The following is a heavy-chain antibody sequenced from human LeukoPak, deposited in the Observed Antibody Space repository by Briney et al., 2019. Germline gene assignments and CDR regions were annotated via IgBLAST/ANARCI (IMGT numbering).Heavy chain of an antibody. CDR2: ITTSGDNK. Sequence: GGSLRLSCAASGFTFNNCGMSWVRQAPGKGLEWVSTITTSGDNKYYADSVKGRFTISRDNSKNTLILQMSSLRAEDSALYHCAKGATRGYYLALDFWGQGALVTVSS. CDR3: AKGATRGYYLALDF. V-gene: IGHV3-23*01. CDR1: GFTFNNCG. D-gene: IGHD2-15*01. J-gene: IGHJ4*02.